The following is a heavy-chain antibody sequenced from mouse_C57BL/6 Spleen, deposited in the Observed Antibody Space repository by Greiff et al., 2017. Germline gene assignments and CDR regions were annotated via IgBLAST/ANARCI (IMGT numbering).Heavy chain of an antibody. CDR2: INPNNGGT. V-gene: IGHV1-26*01. CDR1: GYTFTDYY. J-gene: IGHJ3*01. Sequence: EVQLQQSGPELVKPGASVKISCKASGYTFTDYYMNWVKQSPGKSLEWIGDINPNNGGTSYNQKFKGKATLTVDKSSSTAYMELRSLTSEDSAVYYCADGYDWFAYWGQGTLVTVSA. CDR3: ADGYDWFAY. D-gene: IGHD2-2*01.